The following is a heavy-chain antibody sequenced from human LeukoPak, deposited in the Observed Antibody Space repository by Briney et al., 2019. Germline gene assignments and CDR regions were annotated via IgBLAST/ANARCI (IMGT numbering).Heavy chain of an antibody. CDR2: ITASGGNT. CDR1: GFTFSNYG. CDR3: AKSGSVWYYFDY. J-gene: IGHJ4*03. Sequence: GGSLRLSCVASGFTFSNYGMSWVRQAPGKGLEWVSAITASGGNTEYADSVKGRFTISRDNSKNTLYLQMNSLRAEDTAVYYCAKSGSVWYYFDYWGQGTMVTVSS. D-gene: IGHD6-19*01. V-gene: IGHV3-23*01.